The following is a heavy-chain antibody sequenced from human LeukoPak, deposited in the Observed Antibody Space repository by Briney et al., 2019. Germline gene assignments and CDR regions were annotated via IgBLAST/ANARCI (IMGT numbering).Heavy chain of an antibody. V-gene: IGHV1-8*01. CDR1: GYTFTSYD. CDR2: MNPNSSNT. CDR3: AREYDFWSGYYMYNWFDP. Sequence: ASVKVSCKASGYTFTSYDINWVRQATGQGLEWMGWMNPNSSNTGYAQKFQGRVTMTRNTSISTAYMELSSLRSEDTAVYYCAREYDFWSGYYMYNWFDPWGQGTLVTVSS. D-gene: IGHD3-3*01. J-gene: IGHJ5*02.